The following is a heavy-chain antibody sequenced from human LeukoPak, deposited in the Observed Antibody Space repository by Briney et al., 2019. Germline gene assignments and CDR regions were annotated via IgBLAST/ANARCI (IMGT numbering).Heavy chain of an antibody. J-gene: IGHJ4*02. CDR2: INPNSGGT. Sequence: ASVKVSCKASGYTFTGYYMHWVRQAPGQGLEWRGWINPNSGGTNYAQKFQGRVTMTRDTSISTAYMELSRLRSDDTAVYYCARVTVRRGYSGYGYWGQGTLVTVSS. CDR3: ARVTVRRGYSGYGY. CDR1: GYTFTGYY. V-gene: IGHV1-2*02. D-gene: IGHD5-12*01.